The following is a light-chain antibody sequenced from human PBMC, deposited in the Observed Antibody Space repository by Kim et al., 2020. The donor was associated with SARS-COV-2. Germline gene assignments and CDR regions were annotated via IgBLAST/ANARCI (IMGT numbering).Light chain of an antibody. CDR1: SGSVSTSSY. J-gene: IGLJ3*02. CDR3: VLYMGSGIWV. Sequence: GGTVTITCGVSSGSVSTSSYPSWYQQTPGQAPRTLIYSTNTRSSGVPDRFSGSILGNKAALTITGAQADDESDYYCVLYMGSGIWVFGGGTQLTVL. V-gene: IGLV8-61*01. CDR2: STN.